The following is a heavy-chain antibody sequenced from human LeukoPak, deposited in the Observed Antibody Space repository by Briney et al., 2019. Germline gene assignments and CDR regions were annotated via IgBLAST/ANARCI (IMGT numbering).Heavy chain of an antibody. CDR3: ARTRDGYNFGPFDC. Sequence: GGSLRLSCAAYGFTFSSYRMNWVRQAPGKGQEWVSLISSNSGHTYNADSVKGRFTISRDNAKNSLYLDMNSLRVEDTAVYYCARTRDGYNFGPFDCWGQGTLVTVSS. J-gene: IGHJ4*02. CDR2: ISSNSGHT. V-gene: IGHV3-21*01. CDR1: GFTFSSYR. D-gene: IGHD5-24*01.